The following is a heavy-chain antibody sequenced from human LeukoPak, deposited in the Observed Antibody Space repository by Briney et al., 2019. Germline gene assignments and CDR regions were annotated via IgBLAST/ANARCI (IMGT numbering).Heavy chain of an antibody. D-gene: IGHD5-18*01. CDR1: AYSISSDHS. CDR3: ARDVGGYRYGYRPTELYWYFDL. V-gene: IGHV4-38-2*02. J-gene: IGHJ2*01. CDR2: IYHSGST. Sequence: PSETLSLTCSVSAYSISSDHSWGWIRQPPGKGLEWTANIYHSGSTYYNPSLKSRVTISIDTSKNQFSLKLSSVTAADTAVYYCARDVGGYRYGYRPTELYWYFDLWGRGTLVTVSS.